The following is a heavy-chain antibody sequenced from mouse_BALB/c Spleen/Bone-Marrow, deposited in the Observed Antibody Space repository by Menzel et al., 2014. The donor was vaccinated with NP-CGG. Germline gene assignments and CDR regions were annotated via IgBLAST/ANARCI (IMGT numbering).Heavy chain of an antibody. CDR2: IDPANGNT. Sequence: EVQLQQSGAELVKPGALVKLSCTVSGFNIRDTYMHWVKQRTEQGLEWNGRIDPANGNTKYDPKFQGKATITADTSSNTAYLQLSSLTSEDTAVYYCASATTATFYAMDYWGQGTSVTVSS. V-gene: IGHV14-3*02. J-gene: IGHJ4*01. CDR3: ASATTATFYAMDY. CDR1: GFNIRDTY. D-gene: IGHD1-2*01.